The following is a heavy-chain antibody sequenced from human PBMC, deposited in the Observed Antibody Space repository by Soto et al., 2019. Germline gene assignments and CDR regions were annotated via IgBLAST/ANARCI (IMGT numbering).Heavy chain of an antibody. Sequence: SGLTLVNPRQTLTLTCTFSGFSLSISGVGVGWIRQPPGEALEWLALVYWDDDKRYSPSLKSRLTITKDTSKNQVVLTMTDMDPVDTATYFCARSYSSGTYYPPSYFDSWGQGALVPV. CDR3: ARSYSSGTYYPPSYFDS. D-gene: IGHD3-10*01. V-gene: IGHV2-5*02. CDR2: VYWDDDK. CDR1: GFSLSISGVG. J-gene: IGHJ4*02.